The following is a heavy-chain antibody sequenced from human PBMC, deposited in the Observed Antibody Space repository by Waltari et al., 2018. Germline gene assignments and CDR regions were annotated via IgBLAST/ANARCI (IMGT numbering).Heavy chain of an antibody. Sequence: QVQLQQWGAGLLKPSETLSLTCAVYGGSFRGYYWSWIRQPPGKGLEWIGEINHSGSTNYNPSLKSRVTISVDTSKNQFSLKLSSVTAADTAVYYCARGGSGVTIFGVVIIGDDAFDIWGQGTMVTVSS. V-gene: IGHV4-34*01. CDR1: GGSFRGYY. CDR3: ARGGSGVTIFGVVIIGDDAFDI. D-gene: IGHD3-3*01. CDR2: INHSGST. J-gene: IGHJ3*02.